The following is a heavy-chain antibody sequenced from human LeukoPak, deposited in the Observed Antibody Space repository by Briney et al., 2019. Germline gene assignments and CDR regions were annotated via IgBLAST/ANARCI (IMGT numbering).Heavy chain of an antibody. D-gene: IGHD2-8*01. CDR2: LYPGGDRA. V-gene: IGHV1-46*01. Sequence: GASVKVSCKASGLTLTTIYMHWVRQAPGQGLEWMAVLYPGGDRAIYAQRFQGRLTLTRDTSTNTVYMEVSSLASEDTAVYYCASEVPRTSRFDHWSQGTLVTVSS. J-gene: IGHJ4*02. CDR3: ASEVPRTSRFDH. CDR1: GLTLTTIY.